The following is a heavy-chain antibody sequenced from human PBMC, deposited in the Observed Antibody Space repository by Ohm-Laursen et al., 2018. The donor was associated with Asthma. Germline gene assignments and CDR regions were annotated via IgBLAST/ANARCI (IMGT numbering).Heavy chain of an antibody. V-gene: IGHV4-59*07. J-gene: IGHJ6*02. D-gene: IGHD1-26*01. CDR2: IYYSGST. Sequence: SDTLSLTCTVSGGSISSYYWSWIRQPPGKGLEWIGYIYYSGSTNYNPSLKSRVTISVDTSKNQFSLKLSSVTAADTAVYYCARVGATGGSDGMDVWGQGTTVTVSS. CDR3: ARVGATGGSDGMDV. CDR1: GGSISSYY.